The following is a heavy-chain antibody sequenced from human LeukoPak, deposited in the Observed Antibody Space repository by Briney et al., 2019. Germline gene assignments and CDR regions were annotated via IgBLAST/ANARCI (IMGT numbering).Heavy chain of an antibody. J-gene: IGHJ4*02. V-gene: IGHV3-7*01. Sequence: GGSLRLSCAASGFTFSTYWMSWVRQAPGKGLEWVANIKQDGAEKHYVDSVKGRFTISRDNARNSLYLQMNSLRAEDTAVYFCASGNYFDYWGQGTLVAVSS. CDR1: GFTFSTYW. CDR3: ASGNYFDY. CDR2: IKQDGAEK. D-gene: IGHD2-15*01.